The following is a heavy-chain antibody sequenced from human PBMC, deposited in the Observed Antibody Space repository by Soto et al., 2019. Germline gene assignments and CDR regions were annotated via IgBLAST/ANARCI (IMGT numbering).Heavy chain of an antibody. J-gene: IGHJ6*02. CDR3: ARVLVAAKYYYYYGMDV. Sequence: GGSLRLSCAASGFTFSSYAMHWVRQAPGKGLEWVAVISYDGSNKYYADSVKGRFTISRDNSKDTLYLQMNSLRAEDTAVYYCARVLVAAKYYYYYGMDVWGQGTTVTVSS. D-gene: IGHD2-15*01. V-gene: IGHV3-30-3*01. CDR1: GFTFSSYA. CDR2: ISYDGSNK.